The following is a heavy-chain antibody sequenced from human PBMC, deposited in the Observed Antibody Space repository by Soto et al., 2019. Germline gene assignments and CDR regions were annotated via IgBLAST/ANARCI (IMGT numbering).Heavy chain of an antibody. V-gene: IGHV3-23*01. CDR3: AQKRGRVTTSWHFDC. CDR1: GFTFSGYA. J-gene: IGHJ4*02. D-gene: IGHD2-21*02. Sequence: EVQLLESGGDLVQPGRSLRLSCAASGFTFSGYAMSWVRQAPGKGLEWVSVIHGGGNSAYYADSVKGRFTISRDNSKNTVDLQRSRVRGEDTAVYYCAQKRGRVTTSWHFDCWGQGALVAVAS. CDR2: IHGGGNSA.